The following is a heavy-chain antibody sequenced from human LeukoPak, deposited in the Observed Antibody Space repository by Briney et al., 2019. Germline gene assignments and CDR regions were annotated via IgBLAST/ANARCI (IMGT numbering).Heavy chain of an antibody. J-gene: IGHJ4*02. Sequence: SGGSLRLSCVASGFTFSSHGMNWVRQAPGKGLVWVSRINSDGRSTSYADSVKGRFTISRDNAKNTLNLQMNSLRAEDTAVYYCARDPYYYGPAFDYWGQGTLVIVSS. CDR1: GFTFSSHG. V-gene: IGHV3-74*01. CDR3: ARDPYYYGPAFDY. D-gene: IGHD3-10*01. CDR2: INSDGRST.